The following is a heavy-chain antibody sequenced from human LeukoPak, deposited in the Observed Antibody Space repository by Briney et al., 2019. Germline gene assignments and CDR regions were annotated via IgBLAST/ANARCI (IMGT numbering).Heavy chain of an antibody. CDR2: IYYSGST. D-gene: IGHD2-2*02. J-gene: IGHJ6*03. Sequence: PSETLSLTCTVSGGSISSGDYYWSWIRQPPGKGLEWIGYIYYSGSTYYNPSLKSRVTISVDTSKNQFSLKLSSATAADTAVYYCARYSVVVVPAAITSNYYYYYYMDVWGKGTTVTVSS. CDR3: ARYSVVVVPAAITSNYYYYYYMDV. V-gene: IGHV4-30-4*08. CDR1: GGSISSGDYY.